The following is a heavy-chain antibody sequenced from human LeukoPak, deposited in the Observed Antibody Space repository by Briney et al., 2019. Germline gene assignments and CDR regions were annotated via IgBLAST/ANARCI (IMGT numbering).Heavy chain of an antibody. CDR3: AKALAAAADGIVDY. J-gene: IGHJ4*02. CDR2: IWYDGSNK. Sequence: PGRSLRLSCAASGFTFSSYGMHWVRQAPGKGLEWVAVIWYDGSNKYYADSVKGRFTISRDNSKNTLYLQMNSLRAEDTAVYYCAKALAAAADGIVDYWGQGTLVTVSS. CDR1: GFTFSSYG. V-gene: IGHV3-33*06. D-gene: IGHD6-13*01.